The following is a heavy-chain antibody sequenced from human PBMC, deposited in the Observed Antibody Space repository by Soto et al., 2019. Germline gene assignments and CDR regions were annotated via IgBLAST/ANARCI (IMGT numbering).Heavy chain of an antibody. CDR1: GFTFSSYA. V-gene: IGHV3-23*01. CDR3: AKIGSGSYYSSSYYYYGMDV. J-gene: IGHJ6*02. D-gene: IGHD3-10*01. CDR2: ISGSGGST. Sequence: PGGSLRLSCAASGFTFSSYAMSWVRQAPGKGLEWVSAISGSGGSTYYADSVKGRFTISRDNSKNTLYLQMNSLRAEDTAVYYCAKIGSGSYYSSSYYYYGMDVWGQGTTVTVSS.